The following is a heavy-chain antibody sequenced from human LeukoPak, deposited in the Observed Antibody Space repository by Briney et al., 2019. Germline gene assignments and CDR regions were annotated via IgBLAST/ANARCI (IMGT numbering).Heavy chain of an antibody. CDR2: IIPIFGTP. Sequence: SVKVSCKTSGGTFSSYTISWVRQAPGQGLEWMGGIIPIFGTPHYAQKFQDRVTITADASTSTAYMELSSLRSEDTAVYYCARDKQLDWAHYYYYYMDVWGKGTTVTVSS. CDR1: GGTFSSYT. V-gene: IGHV1-69*13. J-gene: IGHJ6*03. D-gene: IGHD1-1*01. CDR3: ARDKQLDWAHYYYYYMDV.